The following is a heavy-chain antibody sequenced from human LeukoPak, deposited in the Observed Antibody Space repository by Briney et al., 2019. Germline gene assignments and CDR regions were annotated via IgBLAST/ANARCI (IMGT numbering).Heavy chain of an antibody. Sequence: PGGSLRLSCAASGFTFSSYEMNWVRQAPGKGLEWVSAISGSGSSTYYADSVKGRFTISRDNSKNTLYLQMNSLRAEDTAVYYCAKQRSFRYYYYMDVWGKGTTVTVSS. CDR2: ISGSGSST. J-gene: IGHJ6*03. CDR1: GFTFSSYE. V-gene: IGHV3-23*01. D-gene: IGHD5-24*01. CDR3: AKQRSFRYYYYMDV.